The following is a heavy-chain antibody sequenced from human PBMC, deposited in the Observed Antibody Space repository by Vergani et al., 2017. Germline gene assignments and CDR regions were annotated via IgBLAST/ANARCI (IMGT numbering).Heavy chain of an antibody. D-gene: IGHD2-21*01. CDR1: GGSISSGSYY. CDR2: MYYSGSP. V-gene: IGHV4-39*07. Sequence: QLQESGPGLVKPSETLSLTCTVSGGSISSGSYYWGWIRQPPGKGLEWIGSMYYSGSPYYNPSPKSRVTISVDTSKNQFSLKLNSVTAADTAVYYCARGAYCGGDCYSNYYYYYMDVWGKGTSVTVSS. CDR3: ARGAYCGGDCYSNYYYYYMDV. J-gene: IGHJ6*03.